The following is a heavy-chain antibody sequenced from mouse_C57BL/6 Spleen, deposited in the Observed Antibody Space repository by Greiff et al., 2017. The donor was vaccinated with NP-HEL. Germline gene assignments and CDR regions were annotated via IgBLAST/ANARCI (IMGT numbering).Heavy chain of an antibody. J-gene: IGHJ4*01. Sequence: VQLQQSGAELVKPGASVKLSCKASGYTFTSYWMQWVKQRPGQGLEWIGGIDHSASYTNYNQKFKGKATLTVDTSSTTAYMQLSILTSEDAAVYYCARYDYGRSAYDAMDYWGQGTSVTVSS. V-gene: IGHV1-50*01. CDR2: IDHSASYT. CDR3: ARYDYGRSAYDAMDY. CDR1: GYTFTSYW. D-gene: IGHD1-1*01.